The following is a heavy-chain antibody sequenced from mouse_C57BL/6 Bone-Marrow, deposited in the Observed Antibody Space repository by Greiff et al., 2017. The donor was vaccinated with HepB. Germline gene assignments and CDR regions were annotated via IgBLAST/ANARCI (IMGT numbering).Heavy chain of an antibody. CDR1: GFTFSDYG. D-gene: IGHD2-10*01. CDR3: ARPGLLPYYYAIDY. CDR2: ISSGSSTI. V-gene: IGHV5-17*01. Sequence: EVQGVESGGGLVKPGGSLKLSCAASGFTFSDYGMHWVRQAPEKGLEWVAYISSGSSTIYYADTVKGRFTISRDNAKNTLFLQMTSLRSEDTAMYYCARPGLLPYYYAIDYWGQGTSVTVSS. J-gene: IGHJ4*01.